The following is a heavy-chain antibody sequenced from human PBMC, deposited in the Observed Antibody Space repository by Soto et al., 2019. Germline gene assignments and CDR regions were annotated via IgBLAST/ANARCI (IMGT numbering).Heavy chain of an antibody. CDR2: ISKSGST. J-gene: IGHJ4*02. CDR3: ARDWGGGTFDY. Sequence: EVLALTCAVSCCSISGDFWSWIRQPPGKGLEWGGYISKSGSTNYHHALKGRVTISVDTSKNQFSLKLSTVTAADTAVYYCARDWGGGTFDYWGQGTLVTVS. CDR1: CCSISGDF. V-gene: IGHV4-59*01. D-gene: IGHD3-16*01.